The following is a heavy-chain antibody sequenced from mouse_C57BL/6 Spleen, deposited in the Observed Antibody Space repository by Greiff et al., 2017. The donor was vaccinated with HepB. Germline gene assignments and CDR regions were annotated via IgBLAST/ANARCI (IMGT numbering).Heavy chain of an antibody. Sequence: VQLQQSGPELVKPGASVKISCKASGYTFTDYYMNWVKQSHGKSLEWIGDINPNNGGTSYNQKFKGKATLTVDKSSSTAYMELRSLTSEDSAVYYCARSRGNYGGFAYWGQGTLVTVSA. V-gene: IGHV1-26*01. J-gene: IGHJ3*01. CDR3: ARSRGNYGGFAY. CDR1: GYTFTDYY. D-gene: IGHD2-1*01. CDR2: INPNNGGT.